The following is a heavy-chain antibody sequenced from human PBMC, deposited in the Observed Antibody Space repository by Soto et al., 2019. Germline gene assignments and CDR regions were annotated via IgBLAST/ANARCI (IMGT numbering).Heavy chain of an antibody. Sequence: SETLSLTCVVSGGPFDTYYWNWIRQSPGKGLEWIGESNHRGSNNYSPSLKSRVTISLDTSKNQFSLKLTSVTAADTAVYYCARGGSSDWQVALDMWGQGTMVTVSS. V-gene: IGHV4-34*01. CDR2: SNHRGSN. CDR1: GGPFDTYY. D-gene: IGHD6-19*01. J-gene: IGHJ3*02. CDR3: ARGGSSDWQVALDM.